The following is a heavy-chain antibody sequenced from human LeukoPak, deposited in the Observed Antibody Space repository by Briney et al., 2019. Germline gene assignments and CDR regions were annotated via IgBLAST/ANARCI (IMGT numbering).Heavy chain of an antibody. D-gene: IGHD6-19*01. V-gene: IGHV3-23*01. Sequence: GGSLRLSCAASGFTFSSYAMSWVRQAPGKGLEWVSAISGSGGSTYYADSVKGRFTISRDNSKNTLYLQMNSLRAEDMAVYYCAKDWLVVAVADYDYWGQGTLVTVSS. CDR1: GFTFSSYA. J-gene: IGHJ4*02. CDR3: AKDWLVVAVADYDY. CDR2: ISGSGGST.